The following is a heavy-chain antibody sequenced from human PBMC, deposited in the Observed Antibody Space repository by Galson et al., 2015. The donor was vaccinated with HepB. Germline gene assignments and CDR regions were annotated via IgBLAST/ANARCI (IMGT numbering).Heavy chain of an antibody. CDR2: IWNDGNNN. Sequence: SLRLSCAASGFTFNLYGMHWVRQAPGKGLEWVAVIWNDGNNNYHADSVKGRFTISRDNSKNTVYLQMNNLRAEDTAVYYCARDVCGSPCSGNRLDYWGQGSLVTVSS. CDR1: GFTFNLYG. J-gene: IGHJ4*02. CDR3: ARDVCGSPCSGNRLDY. V-gene: IGHV3-33*01. D-gene: IGHD2-15*01.